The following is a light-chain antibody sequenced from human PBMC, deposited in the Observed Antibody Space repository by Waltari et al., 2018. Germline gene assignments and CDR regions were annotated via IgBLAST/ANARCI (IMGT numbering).Light chain of an antibody. Sequence: ELVLTQSPGTLSLSPGERATLSCRASQTVRTTYLAWYQQKPGQAPTLLIDGASSRATGIPDRFSGSGSGTDFSLTISSLEPEDFAVYYCQQYDISPLTFGGGTKVEIK. J-gene: IGKJ4*01. CDR3: QQYDISPLT. CDR1: QTVRTTY. CDR2: GAS. V-gene: IGKV3-20*01.